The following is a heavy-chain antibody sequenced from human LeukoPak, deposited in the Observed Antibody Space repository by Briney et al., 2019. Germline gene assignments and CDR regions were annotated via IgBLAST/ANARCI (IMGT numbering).Heavy chain of an antibody. CDR3: ARGYCSGGSCYSYYYYNYMDV. Sequence: SETLSLTCTVSGGSISTYYWSWIRQPPGKEPEWIGNIYYSGSTNYNPSLKSRVTISVDTSKNQFSLRLSSVTAADTAVYYCARGYCSGGSCYSYYYYNYMDVWGKGTTVTVSS. V-gene: IGHV4-59*08. CDR1: GGSISTYY. J-gene: IGHJ6*03. CDR2: IYYSGST. D-gene: IGHD2-15*01.